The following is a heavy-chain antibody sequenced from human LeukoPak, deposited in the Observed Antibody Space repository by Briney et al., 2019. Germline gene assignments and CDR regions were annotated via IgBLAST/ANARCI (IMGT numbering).Heavy chain of an antibody. Sequence: SVKVSCKASGGTFSSYAISWVRQAPGQGLEWMGRIIPIFGTANYAQKFQGRVTITTDESTSTAYMELSSLRSEDTAVYYCASAPEYYDFWSGLWDWGQGTLVTVSS. CDR1: GGTFSSYA. CDR2: IIPIFGTA. CDR3: ASAPEYYDFWSGLWD. V-gene: IGHV1-69*05. J-gene: IGHJ4*02. D-gene: IGHD3-3*01.